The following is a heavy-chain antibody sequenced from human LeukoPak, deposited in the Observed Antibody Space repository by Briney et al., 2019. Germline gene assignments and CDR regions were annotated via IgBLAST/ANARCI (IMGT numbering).Heavy chain of an antibody. CDR3: ARDNKGNAAMVI. CDR1: GGSISSYY. V-gene: IGHV4-59*12. D-gene: IGHD5-18*01. CDR2: IYYSGST. Sequence: SETLSLTCTVSGGSISSYYWSWIRQPPGKGLEWIGYIYYSGSTTYNPSPKSRVTISVDTSKDQFSLKLSSVTAADTAVYYCARDNKGNAAMVIWGQGTLVTVSS. J-gene: IGHJ4*02.